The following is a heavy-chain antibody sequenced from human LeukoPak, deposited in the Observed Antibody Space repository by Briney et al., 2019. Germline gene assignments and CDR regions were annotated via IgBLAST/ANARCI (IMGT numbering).Heavy chain of an antibody. CDR3: ARDSIRPHAFDI. J-gene: IGHJ3*02. Sequence: GGSLRLSCAASRFTFSSYGMHWVRQAPGKGLEWVAVIWYDGSNKYYADSVKGRFTISRDNSKNTLYLQMNSLRAEDTAVYYCARDSIRPHAFDIWGQGTMVTVSS. D-gene: IGHD3-16*01. CDR2: IWYDGSNK. CDR1: RFTFSSYG. V-gene: IGHV3-33*01.